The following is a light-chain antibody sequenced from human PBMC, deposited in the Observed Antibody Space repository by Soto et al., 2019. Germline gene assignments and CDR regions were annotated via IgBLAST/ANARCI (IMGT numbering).Light chain of an antibody. CDR2: KAS. CDR3: QPYNSYSRT. J-gene: IGKJ1*01. V-gene: IGKV1-5*03. CDR1: QRISTW. Sequence: DIQMTQSPSTLSGSVGDGLTITGRASQRISTWLAWYQQKPGKAPNLLIYKASSLESGVPSRFSGSGSGTEFTLTISSLQPDDFATYYCQPYNSYSRTFGQGTKVDIK.